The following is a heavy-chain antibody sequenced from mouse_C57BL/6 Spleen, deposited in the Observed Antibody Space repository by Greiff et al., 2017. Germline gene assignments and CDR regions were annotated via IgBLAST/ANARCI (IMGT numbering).Heavy chain of an antibody. CDR3: ARRGLRNYAMDY. CDR2: ISNGGGST. V-gene: IGHV5-12*01. CDR1: GFTFSDYY. J-gene: IGHJ4*01. Sequence: EVNVVESGGGLVQPGGSLKLSCAASGFTFSDYYMYWVRQTPEKRLEWVAYISNGGGSTYYPDTVKGRFTISRDNAKNTLYLQMSRLKSEDTAMYYCARRGLRNYAMDYWGQGTSVTVSS. D-gene: IGHD2-4*01.